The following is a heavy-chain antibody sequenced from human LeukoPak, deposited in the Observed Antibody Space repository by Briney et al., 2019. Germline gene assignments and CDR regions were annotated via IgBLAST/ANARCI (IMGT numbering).Heavy chain of an antibody. CDR3: ASNIVVRDILSWCDP. Sequence: GASVKVSCKASGYSFDDYYMHWVRQAPGQGLEWMGWIKPNSGDTRSEQKFQGRVTMTRDKSISTAYMDLSSLRYDDTAVYYCASNIVVRDILSWCDPWGQGTLVTVSS. V-gene: IGHV1-2*02. D-gene: IGHD2-21*01. CDR1: GYSFDDYY. CDR2: IKPNSGDT. J-gene: IGHJ5*02.